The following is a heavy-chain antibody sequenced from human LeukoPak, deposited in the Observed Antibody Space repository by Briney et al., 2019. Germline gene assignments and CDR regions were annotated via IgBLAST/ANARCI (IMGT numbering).Heavy chain of an antibody. D-gene: IGHD2-2*01. V-gene: IGHV4-39*01. CDR1: GGSISSSSYY. Sequence: SETLSLTCTVSGGSISSSSYYWGWIRQPPGKGLEWIGSIYYSGSTYYNPSLKSRVTISVDTSKNQFSLKLSSVTAADTAVYYCARGGYCGRTSCPKIYNWLDPWGQGILVTVSS. CDR3: ARGGYCGRTSCPKIYNWLDP. CDR2: IYYSGST. J-gene: IGHJ5*02.